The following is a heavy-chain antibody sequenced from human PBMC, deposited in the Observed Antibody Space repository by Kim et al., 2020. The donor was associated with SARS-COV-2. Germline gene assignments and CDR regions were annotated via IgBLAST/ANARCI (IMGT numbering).Heavy chain of an antibody. CDR3: ARGNYYSDL. CDR1: GFSVSSKH. D-gene: IGHD3-22*01. Sequence: GGSLRLSCAASGFSVSSKHMSWVRQAPGKGLDWVSIVYSDGTTSYADSVKGRFTISRDNSKNTVYLQMNTLRAEDTAVYYCARGNYYSDLWGQGTLVTVS. CDR2: VYSDGTT. J-gene: IGHJ1*01. V-gene: IGHV3-53*01.